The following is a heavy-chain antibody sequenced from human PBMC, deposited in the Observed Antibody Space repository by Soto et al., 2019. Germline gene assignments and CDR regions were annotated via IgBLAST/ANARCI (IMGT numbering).Heavy chain of an antibody. Sequence: QVQLVQSGAEVKKPGSSVKVSCTTSGDSFISHAITWVRQAPGQGLEWVGGIIPLFGTTNYARRFQGRVTITADATTSTAYMELSSLSSDDTAFYYCARDKGRLGIDYWGQGTLVSVSS. V-gene: IGHV1-69*01. CDR1: GDSFISHA. CDR3: ARDKGRLGIDY. D-gene: IGHD7-27*01. J-gene: IGHJ4*02. CDR2: IIPLFGTT.